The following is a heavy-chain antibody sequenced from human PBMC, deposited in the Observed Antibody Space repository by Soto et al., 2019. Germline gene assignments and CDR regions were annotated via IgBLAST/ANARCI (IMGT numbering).Heavy chain of an antibody. V-gene: IGHV4-61*08. CDR2: MSNSGGT. CDR3: GRGSGSYVDL. D-gene: IGHD3-16*01. CDR1: SGSVNGGGYY. Sequence: SETLSLTCTVSSGSVNGGGYYWNWIRQSPGKGLEWIGYMSNSGGTNYKPSLKSRVSISVDTSKNQASLKVTSVTAADTAVYYCGRGSGSYVDLWGQGTLVTVSS. J-gene: IGHJ4*02.